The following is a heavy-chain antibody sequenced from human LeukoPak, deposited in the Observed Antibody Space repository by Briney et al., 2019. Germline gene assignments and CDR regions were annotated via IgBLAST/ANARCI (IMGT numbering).Heavy chain of an antibody. J-gene: IGHJ6*02. V-gene: IGHV1-18*01. CDR2: ISAYNGNT. CDR3: ARDRPNLDTLTGHYRSFYYGMDV. D-gene: IGHD3-9*01. Sequence: GASVKVSCKASGYTFTSYGISWVRQAPGQGLEWMGWISAYNGNTNYAQKLQGRVTMTTDTSTSTAYMELRSLRSDDTAVYYCARDRPNLDTLTGHYRSFYYGMDVWGQGTTVTVSS. CDR1: GYTFTSYG.